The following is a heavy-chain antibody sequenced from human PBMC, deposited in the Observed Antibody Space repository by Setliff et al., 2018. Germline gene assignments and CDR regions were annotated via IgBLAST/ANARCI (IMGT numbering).Heavy chain of an antibody. CDR2: FYHSESM. D-gene: IGHD3-10*01. CDR1: GGSISSSY. CDR3: ARAYYYGSGNSHKYYMDV. V-gene: IGHV4-59*08. Sequence: SETLSLTCNVSGGSISSSYWSWIRQPPGKGLEWIGYFYHSESMSYNPSLKGRVTMSADTSKNQVSLKLTSVSAADTAVYYCARAYYYGSGNSHKYYMDVWGKGTAVTV. J-gene: IGHJ6*03.